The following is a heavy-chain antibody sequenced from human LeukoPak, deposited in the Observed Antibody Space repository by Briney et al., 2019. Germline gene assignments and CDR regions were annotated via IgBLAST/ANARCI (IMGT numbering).Heavy chain of an antibody. CDR2: ISYDGSNK. V-gene: IGHV3-30*18. CDR1: GFTFSSYG. D-gene: IGHD2-2*01. Sequence: GSLRLSCAASGFTFSSYGMHWVRQAPGKGLEGVAVISYDGSNKYYADSVKGRFTISRNNTKNTLYLQMNSLRAEDTAVYYCAKVSICSSTSCSTSYFDYWGQGTLVTVSS. CDR3: AKVSICSSTSCSTSYFDY. J-gene: IGHJ4*02.